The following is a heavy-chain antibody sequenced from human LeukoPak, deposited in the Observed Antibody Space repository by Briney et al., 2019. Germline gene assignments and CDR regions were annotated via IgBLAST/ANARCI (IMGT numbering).Heavy chain of an antibody. V-gene: IGHV3-30*02. J-gene: IGHJ4*02. CDR3: ANGDCRGGRCSSGAY. Sequence: GGSLRLSCVASGFIFNTYGMPWVRQAPGKGLEWVAYTRDDGSKNWYGDSVKGRFTIFRDNSKNTLYLQMNSLRGEDTAVYYCANGDCRGGRCSSGAYWGQGTLVAVSS. CDR2: TRDDGSKN. CDR1: GFIFNTYG. D-gene: IGHD2-15*01.